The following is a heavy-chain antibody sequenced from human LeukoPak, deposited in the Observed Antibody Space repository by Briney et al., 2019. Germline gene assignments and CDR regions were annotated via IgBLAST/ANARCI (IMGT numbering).Heavy chain of an antibody. D-gene: IGHD3-10*01. CDR2: INPDSGDT. Sequence: GASVKVSCKASGYTFTGSYMHWMRQAPGQGLEWMGWINPDSGDTNYAQKFQGRVTMTRDTSISTAYMELSSLRSEDTAVYYCARGRRWRVQGVLGPWFDPWGQGTLVTVSS. J-gene: IGHJ5*02. CDR3: ARGRRWRVQGVLGPWFDP. CDR1: GYTFTGSY. V-gene: IGHV1-2*02.